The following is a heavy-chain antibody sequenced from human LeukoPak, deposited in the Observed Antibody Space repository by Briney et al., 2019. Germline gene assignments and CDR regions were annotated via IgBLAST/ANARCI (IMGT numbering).Heavy chain of an antibody. CDR3: AKDRHSLSSGWYFDY. D-gene: IGHD6-19*01. Sequence: GGSLRLSCAASGFTFSSYGMSWVRQAPGKGLEWVSAISGSGGSTYYADSVKGRFTISRDNSKNTLYLQMNSLRAEDTAVYYCAKDRHSLSSGWYFDYWGQGTLVTVSS. J-gene: IGHJ4*02. CDR2: ISGSGGST. CDR1: GFTFSSYG. V-gene: IGHV3-23*01.